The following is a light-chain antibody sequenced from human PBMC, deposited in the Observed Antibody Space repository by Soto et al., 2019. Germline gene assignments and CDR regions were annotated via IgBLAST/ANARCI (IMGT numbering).Light chain of an antibody. CDR3: QSYDSSLRGLV. Sequence: QSVLTQPPSVSGAPGQRVTISCTGSSSNIGAGYDVHWYQQLPGTAPKLLMYGNNIRPSGVPDRFSDPKSGTSASLAITGLQAEDEAAYFCQSYDSSLRGLVFGGGTKLTVL. CDR1: SSNIGAGYD. V-gene: IGLV1-40*01. J-gene: IGLJ2*01. CDR2: GNN.